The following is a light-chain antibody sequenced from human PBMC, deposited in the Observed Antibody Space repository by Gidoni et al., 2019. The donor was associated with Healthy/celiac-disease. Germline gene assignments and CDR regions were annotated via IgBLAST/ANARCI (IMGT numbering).Light chain of an antibody. CDR3: QQYNNRPRT. V-gene: IGKV3-15*01. Sequence: EIVMTQSPATLSVSPGERATLSCRASQSVSSNLAWYQQKPGQAPRLLIYGASTRATGNPARFSGSGSGTEFTLTISSLQSEDFAVYYCQQYNNRPRTFGQGTKVEIK. J-gene: IGKJ1*01. CDR2: GAS. CDR1: QSVSSN.